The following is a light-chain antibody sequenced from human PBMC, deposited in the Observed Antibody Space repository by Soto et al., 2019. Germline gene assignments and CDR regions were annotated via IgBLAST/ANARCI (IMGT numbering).Light chain of an antibody. CDR3: QQYNNYLGT. Sequence: DIQMTQSPATLSAFVGDRVTITCRASQSVSSWLAWYQQKPGKAPKLLIYDASSLQSGVPSRFSGSGSWTEFTLTISSLQPDDFATYYCQQYNNYLGTFGQGTRVEIK. V-gene: IGKV1-5*01. CDR1: QSVSSW. CDR2: DAS. J-gene: IGKJ1*01.